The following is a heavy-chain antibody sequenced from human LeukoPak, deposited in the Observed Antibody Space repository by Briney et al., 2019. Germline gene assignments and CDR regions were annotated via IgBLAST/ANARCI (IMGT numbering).Heavy chain of an antibody. Sequence: SDTLSLTCNVSGGSISSYYWSWIRQPAGQGLEWIGRIYTSGSTNYNPSLKSRVTMSVDTSKNQFSMKLSSVTAEDTAVYYCARDLFRTGTPQEGCFDHWGQGTLVTVSS. CDR1: GGSISSYY. J-gene: IGHJ5*02. D-gene: IGHD3/OR15-3a*01. CDR3: ARDLFRTGTPQEGCFDH. CDR2: IYTSGST. V-gene: IGHV4-4*07.